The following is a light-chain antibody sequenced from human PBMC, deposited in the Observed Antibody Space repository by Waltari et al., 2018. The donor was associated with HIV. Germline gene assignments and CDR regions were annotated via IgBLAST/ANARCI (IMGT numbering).Light chain of an antibody. Sequence: QSALTQPPSASGSLGQSVTISCTGSSSDIGAYDSVSWFQQHPRSAPKLLLYEVTRRPSRVPERFAGSRSGSTAFLTVAGLQPDDEATYFCSSYGDSLRVLFGGGTNVTVL. V-gene: IGLV2-8*01. CDR2: EVT. CDR3: SSYGDSLRVL. J-gene: IGLJ3*02. CDR1: SSDIGAYDS.